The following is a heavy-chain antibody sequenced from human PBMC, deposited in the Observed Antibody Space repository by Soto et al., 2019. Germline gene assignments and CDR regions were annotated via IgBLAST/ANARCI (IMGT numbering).Heavy chain of an antibody. J-gene: IGHJ3*02. Sequence: SETLSLTCTVSGGSISSGGYSWSWIRQPPGKGLEWIGYIYHSGSTYYNPSLKSRVTISVDRSKNQFSLKLSSVTAADTAVYYCARAAGYCSSTSCYHDAFDIWGQGTMVTVSS. CDR3: ARAAGYCSSTSCYHDAFDI. CDR1: GGSISSGGYS. CDR2: IYHSGST. V-gene: IGHV4-30-2*01. D-gene: IGHD2-2*01.